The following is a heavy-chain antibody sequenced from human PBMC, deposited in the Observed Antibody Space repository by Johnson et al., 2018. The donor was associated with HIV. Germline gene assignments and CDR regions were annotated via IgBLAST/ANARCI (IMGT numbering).Heavy chain of an antibody. D-gene: IGHD3-22*01. CDR1: GFTFSSYW. J-gene: IGHJ3*02. CDR3: ARKVYYYDSSGYSSDAFDI. CDR2: IKQDGSEK. V-gene: IGHV3-7*05. Sequence: VQLVESGGGLVQPGGSLRLSCAASGFTFSSYWMSWVRQAPGKGLEWVANIKQDGSEKYYADSVKGRFTISRDNAKNSLYLQMNSLRAEDTALYYCARKVYYYDSSGYSSDAFDIWGQGTMVTVSS.